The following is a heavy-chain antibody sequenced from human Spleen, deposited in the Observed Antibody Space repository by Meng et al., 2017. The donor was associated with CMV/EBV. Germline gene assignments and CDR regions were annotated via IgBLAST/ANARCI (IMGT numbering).Heavy chain of an antibody. CDR1: GGTFNSYA. V-gene: IGHV1-69*05. Sequence: SVKVSCKASGGTFNSYAIAWVRQAPGQGPEWMGGIKPIIGTTTYAQKFQGRVTITTDESTSTTYMELSSLRSEDTAVYYCARADAVYDSSGYYDYWGQGTLVTVSS. D-gene: IGHD3-22*01. CDR2: IKPIIGTT. CDR3: ARADAVYDSSGYYDY. J-gene: IGHJ4*02.